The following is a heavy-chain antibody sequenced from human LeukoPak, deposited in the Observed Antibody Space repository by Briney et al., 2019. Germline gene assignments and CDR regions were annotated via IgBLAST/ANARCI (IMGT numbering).Heavy chain of an antibody. CDR2: INHSGST. J-gene: IGHJ4*02. CDR1: GGSFSGYY. D-gene: IGHD2-2*01. CDR3: ARRARGYCSSTSCYPFDY. V-gene: IGHV4-34*01. Sequence: SETLSLTCAVYGGSFSGYYWSWIRQPPGKGLEWIGGINHSGSTNYNPSLKSRVTISVDTSKNQCYLKLSSVTAADTAVYYCARRARGYCSSTSCYPFDYWGQGTLVTVSS.